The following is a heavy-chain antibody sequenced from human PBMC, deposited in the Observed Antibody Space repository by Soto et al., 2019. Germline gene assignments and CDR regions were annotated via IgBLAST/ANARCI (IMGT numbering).Heavy chain of an antibody. Sequence: PSQTLSLPCAVSGGYTSSGGYSWSWGRQPPGKGLEWIGYIYHSGSTYYNPSLKSRVTISVDRSKNQFSLKLSSVTAADTAVYYCDRVPDYCGQGTLVTVSS. CDR2: IYHSGST. D-gene: IGHD2-2*01. V-gene: IGHV4-30-2*01. J-gene: IGHJ4*02. CDR3: DRVPDY. CDR1: GGYTSSGGYS.